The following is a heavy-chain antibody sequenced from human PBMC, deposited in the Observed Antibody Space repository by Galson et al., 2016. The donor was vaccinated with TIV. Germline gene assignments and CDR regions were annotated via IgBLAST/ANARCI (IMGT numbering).Heavy chain of an antibody. V-gene: IGHV3-66*02. J-gene: IGHJ6*02. CDR1: GISVTDNF. Sequence: SLRLSCAGSGISVTDNFITWVRQAPGKGLEWISTTYSNGDTYYADSVKGRFTISRDTSKNTLHLHMNSLRTEDTAVYFCARDRYYDASGYYYYYYGLDVWCQATTVAVS. CDR3: ARDRYYDASGYYYYYYGLDV. CDR2: TYSNGDT. D-gene: IGHD3-22*01.